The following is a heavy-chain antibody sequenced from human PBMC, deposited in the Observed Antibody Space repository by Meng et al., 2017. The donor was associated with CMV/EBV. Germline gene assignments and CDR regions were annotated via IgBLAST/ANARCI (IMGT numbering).Heavy chain of an antibody. CDR3: ARGIAAAGTSGWWFDP. J-gene: IGHJ5*02. V-gene: IGHV1-69*02. CDR2: IIPILGIA. CDR1: GGTFSSYT. Sequence: SVKVSCKGSGGTFSSYTISWVRQAPGQGLEWMGRIIPILGIANYAQKFQGRVTITADKSTSTAYMELSSLRSEDTAVYYCARGIAAAGTSGWWFDPWGQGTLVTVSS. D-gene: IGHD6-13*01.